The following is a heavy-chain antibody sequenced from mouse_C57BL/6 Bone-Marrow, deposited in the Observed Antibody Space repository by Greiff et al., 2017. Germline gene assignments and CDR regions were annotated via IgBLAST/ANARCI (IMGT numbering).Heavy chain of an antibody. CDR3: ARGWDYYAMDY. CDR1: GFTFSSYA. Sequence: EVQLVESGGGLVKPGGSLKLSCAASGFTFSSYAMSWVRPTPAKRLEWVATISDGGSYTYYPDNVKGRFTISRDNAKNNLYLQMSHLKSEDTAMYYCARGWDYYAMDYWGQGTSVTVSS. CDR2: ISDGGSYT. J-gene: IGHJ4*01. D-gene: IGHD4-1*01. V-gene: IGHV5-4*01.